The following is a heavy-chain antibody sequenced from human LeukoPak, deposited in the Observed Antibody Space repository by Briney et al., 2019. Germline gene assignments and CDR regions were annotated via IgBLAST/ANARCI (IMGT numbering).Heavy chain of an antibody. CDR1: GFTFSSFG. V-gene: IGHV3-33*01. CDR2: IWFDGSKK. D-gene: IGHD6-19*01. CDR3: ARDRGWYSDY. Sequence: GGSLRLSCAASGFTFSSFGMHWVRQAPGKGLEWVAVIWFDGSKKHYADSVQGRFTISRDNSKNTLFLQMDSLRADDTAIYHCARDRGWYSDYWGQRTLVTVSS. J-gene: IGHJ4*02.